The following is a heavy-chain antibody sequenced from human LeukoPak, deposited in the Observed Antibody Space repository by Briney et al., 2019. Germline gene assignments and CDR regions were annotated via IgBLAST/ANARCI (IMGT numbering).Heavy chain of an antibody. Sequence: SETLSLTCTVSGGSISSSSYYWGWIRQPPGKGLEWIGSIYYSGSTYYNPSLKSRVTISVDTSKNQFSLKLSSVTAADTAVYYCASSHSSSWNPGIDYWGQGTLVTVSS. D-gene: IGHD6-13*01. CDR1: GGSISSSSYY. J-gene: IGHJ4*02. V-gene: IGHV4-39*07. CDR2: IYYSGST. CDR3: ASSHSSSWNPGIDY.